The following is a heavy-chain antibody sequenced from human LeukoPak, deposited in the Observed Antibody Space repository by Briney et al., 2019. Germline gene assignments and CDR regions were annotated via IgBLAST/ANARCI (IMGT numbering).Heavy chain of an antibody. D-gene: IGHD6-6*01. CDR3: ARVPYSSSSNFLDY. Sequence: GGSLRLPCAASGFTFSSYSMNWVRQAPGKGLEWVSSISSSSSYIYYADSVKGRFTISRDNAKNSLYLQMNSLRAEDTAVYYCARVPYSSSSNFLDYWGQGTLVTVSS. CDR2: ISSSSSYI. J-gene: IGHJ4*02. CDR1: GFTFSSYS. V-gene: IGHV3-21*01.